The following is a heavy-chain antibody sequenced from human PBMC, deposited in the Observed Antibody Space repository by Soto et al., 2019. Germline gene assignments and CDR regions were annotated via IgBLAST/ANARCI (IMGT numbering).Heavy chain of an antibody. CDR3: ERAWFTGTRVGYDY. V-gene: IGHV6-1*01. J-gene: IGHJ4*02. D-gene: IGHD1-7*01. CDR1: GDSVSSNSAA. Sequence: PSQTLSLTCVISGDSVSSNSAAWNWTRQSPSRGLEWLGRTYYRSKWYNDYAVSVKSRITINPDTSKNQFSLQLNSVTPEDTAVYYCERAWFTGTRVGYDYGGRGTQVTVS. CDR2: TYYRSKWYN.